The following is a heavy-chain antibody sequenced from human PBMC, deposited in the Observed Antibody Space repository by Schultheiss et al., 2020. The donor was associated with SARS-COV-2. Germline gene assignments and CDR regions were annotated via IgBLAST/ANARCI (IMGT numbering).Heavy chain of an antibody. Sequence: GGSLRLSCAASGFTFSDYYMSWIRQAPGKGLEWVANIKQDGSEKYYVDSVKGRFTISRDNAKNSLYLQMNSLRAEDTALYYCAKSGSVLRYFDWLSQGHYYYGMDVWGQGTTVTVSS. V-gene: IGHV3-7*03. J-gene: IGHJ6*02. CDR2: IKQDGSEK. CDR1: GFTFSDYY. CDR3: AKSGSVLRYFDWLSQGHYYYGMDV. D-gene: IGHD3-9*01.